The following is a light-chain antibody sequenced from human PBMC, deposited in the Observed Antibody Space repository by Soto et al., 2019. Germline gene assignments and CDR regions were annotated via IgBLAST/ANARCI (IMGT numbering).Light chain of an antibody. V-gene: IGKV3-20*01. CDR2: GAS. J-gene: IGKJ1*01. CDR3: QQYGSSLTWT. CDR1: QSFSSSY. Sequence: EIVLTQSPGTLSLSPGERATLSCRASQSFSSSYLAWYQQKPCQASRLLIYGASSRATGIPDRFSGSGSGTDFTLTISRLEPEDFAVYYCQQYGSSLTWTFGQGTKV.